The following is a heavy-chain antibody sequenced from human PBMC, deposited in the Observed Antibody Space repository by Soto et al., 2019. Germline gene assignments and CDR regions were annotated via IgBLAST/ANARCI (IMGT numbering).Heavy chain of an antibody. V-gene: IGHV2-5*01. CDR2: IYWNGET. CDR1: GFSLSTGGVG. J-gene: IGHJ5*01. Sequence: ESGPTLVNPTQTLTLTFNFSGFSLSTGGVGVAWVRQPPGKALEWLTLIYWNGETRTSPSLENRLTVTKDASKNQVALTMTIIDTVDTATYYCAHRPPCADYNLDSWGQGTRVTVSS. CDR3: AHRPPCADYNLDS. D-gene: IGHD1-20*01.